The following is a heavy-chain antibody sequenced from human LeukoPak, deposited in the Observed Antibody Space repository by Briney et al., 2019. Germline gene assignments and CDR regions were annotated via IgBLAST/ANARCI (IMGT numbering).Heavy chain of an antibody. CDR3: ARDRVGATSNAFDI. Sequence: KPGGSLRLSCAASGFTFSDYYMSWIRQAPGKGLEWVSYISSSGSTIYYADSVKGRFTISRDNAKNSLYLQMNSLRAEDTAVYYCARDRVGATSNAFDIWGQGTMVTVSS. CDR2: ISSSGSTI. CDR1: GFTFSDYY. J-gene: IGHJ3*02. V-gene: IGHV3-11*01. D-gene: IGHD1-26*01.